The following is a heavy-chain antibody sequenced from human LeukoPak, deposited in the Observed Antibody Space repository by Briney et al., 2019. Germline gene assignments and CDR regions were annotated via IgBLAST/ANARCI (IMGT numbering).Heavy chain of an antibody. CDR1: GGSFSGYY. CDR2: VNHSGST. CDR3: AGIAAGFNWFDP. J-gene: IGHJ5*02. D-gene: IGHD6-13*01. Sequence: SETLSLTCAVYGGSFSGYYWSWIRQPPGKGLEWIGKVNHSGSTNYNPSLKSRVTISVDTSKNQFSLKLSSVTAADTAVYYCAGIAAGFNWFDPWGQGTLVTVSS. V-gene: IGHV4-34*01.